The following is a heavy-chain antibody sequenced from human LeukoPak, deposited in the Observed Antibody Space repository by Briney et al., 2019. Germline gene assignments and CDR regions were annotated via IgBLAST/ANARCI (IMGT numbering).Heavy chain of an antibody. CDR1: GYTFTSYG. CDR2: ISAYNGNT. CDR3: ARDFGYCSSTSCPTSDY. D-gene: IGHD2-2*03. Sequence: AASVKVSCKASGYTFTSYGISWVRQAPGQGLEWMGWISAYNGNTNYAQKLQGRVTMTTGTSTSTAYMELRSLRSDDTAVYYCARDFGYCSSTSCPTSDYWGQGTLVTVSS. J-gene: IGHJ4*02. V-gene: IGHV1-18*01.